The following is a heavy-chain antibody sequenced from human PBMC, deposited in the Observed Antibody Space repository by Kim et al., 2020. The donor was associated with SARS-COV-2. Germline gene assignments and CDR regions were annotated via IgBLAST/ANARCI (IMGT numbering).Heavy chain of an antibody. V-gene: IGHV3-23*01. Sequence: GGSLRLSCAASGFTFSSYAMSWVRQAPGKGLEWLSTISSSGGSTYDTKSVKGRFTISRDNSKNTLYLQMSSLRAEDAAVYYCEKEARVAGTGGYYFGYWGQGTLVTVSS. CDR3: EKEARVAGTGGYYFGY. CDR2: ISSSGGST. D-gene: IGHD6-19*01. CDR1: GFTFSSYA. J-gene: IGHJ4*02.